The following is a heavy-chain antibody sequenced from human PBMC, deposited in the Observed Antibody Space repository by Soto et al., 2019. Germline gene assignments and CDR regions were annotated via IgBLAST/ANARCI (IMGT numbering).Heavy chain of an antibody. CDR1: GGAFNGYY. CDR3: ARAGAALVRGSIGGFDY. D-gene: IGHD3-10*01. Sequence: QVHLQQWGAGLLKPSETLSLTCAVNGGAFNGYYWTWIRQSPGKGLQWIGEINHSGTVDYNPSLKSRVFFSIDTSKKQFSLTLTSVTAADTAVYYCARAGAALVRGSIGGFDYWGQGTLVTVSS. CDR2: INHSGTV. V-gene: IGHV4-34*01. J-gene: IGHJ4*02.